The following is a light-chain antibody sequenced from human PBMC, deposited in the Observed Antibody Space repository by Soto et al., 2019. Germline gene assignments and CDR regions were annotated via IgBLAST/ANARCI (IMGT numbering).Light chain of an antibody. CDR2: GGS. Sequence: EVVMTQSPATLSVPPGDRATLSCRASESVRSGLAWYQQKPGQAPRLLIYGGSIRAADVPDRFSGSGSGTEFTLTISTLQSADFAVYYCQQYNDWPTITFGQGTRLEAK. CDR1: ESVRSG. V-gene: IGKV3-15*01. CDR3: QQYNDWPTIT. J-gene: IGKJ5*01.